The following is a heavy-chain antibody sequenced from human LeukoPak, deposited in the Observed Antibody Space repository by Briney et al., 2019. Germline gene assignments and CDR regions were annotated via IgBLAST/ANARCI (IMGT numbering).Heavy chain of an antibody. D-gene: IGHD3-22*01. CDR1: GGSISSSSYY. V-gene: IGHV4-39*07. CDR2: IYYSGST. Sequence: SETLSLTCTVSGGSISSSSYYWGWIRQPPRKGLEWIGSIYYSGSTYYNPSLKSRVTISVDTSKNQFSLKLSSVTAADTAVYYCARFCNYCDSSGYYYGFDPWGQGTLVTVSS. CDR3: ARFCNYCDSSGYYYGFDP. J-gene: IGHJ5*02.